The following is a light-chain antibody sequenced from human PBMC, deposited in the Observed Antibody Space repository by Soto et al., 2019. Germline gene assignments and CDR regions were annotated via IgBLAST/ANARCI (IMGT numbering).Light chain of an antibody. J-gene: IGKJ1*01. CDR2: AAS. CDR3: QQYYTYSWT. Sequence: IQMTQSRSSLSASVGDRVTITCRASQNISKYLNWYQQKLGKAPKLLIYAASSLQSGVPARFSGSGSGTEFTLTISSLQPDDFATYYCQQYYTYSWTFGQGTKVDI. CDR1: QNISKY. V-gene: IGKV1-39*01.